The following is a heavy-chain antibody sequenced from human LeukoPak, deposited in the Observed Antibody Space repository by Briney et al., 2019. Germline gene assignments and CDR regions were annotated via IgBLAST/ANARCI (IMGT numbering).Heavy chain of an antibody. J-gene: IGHJ4*02. Sequence: ASVKVSCKASGYTFTGYYMHWVRQAPGQGLEWMGWINPNSGGTNYAQKFQGRVTMTRDTSISTAYMELSRLRSDDTAVYYCARDMDYDILTGYANWGRGTLVTVSS. V-gene: IGHV1-2*02. CDR3: ARDMDYDILTGYAN. CDR1: GYTFTGYY. D-gene: IGHD3-9*01. CDR2: INPNSGGT.